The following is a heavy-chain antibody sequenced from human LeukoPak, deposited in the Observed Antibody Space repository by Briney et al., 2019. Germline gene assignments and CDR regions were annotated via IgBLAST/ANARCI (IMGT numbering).Heavy chain of an antibody. Sequence: GESLKISCKGSGYSFTSYWIGWVRQMPGKGLEWMGIIYPGDSDTRYSPSFQGQVTISADKSISTAYLQWSSLKASDTAMYYCARRTYYYDSSGYSSNALDIWGQGTMVTVSS. CDR3: ARRTYYYDSSGYSSNALDI. J-gene: IGHJ3*02. CDR1: GYSFTSYW. CDR2: IYPGDSDT. D-gene: IGHD3-22*01. V-gene: IGHV5-51*01.